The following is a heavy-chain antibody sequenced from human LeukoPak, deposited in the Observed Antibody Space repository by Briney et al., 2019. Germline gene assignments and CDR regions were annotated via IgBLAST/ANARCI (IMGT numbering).Heavy chain of an antibody. V-gene: IGHV3-30*18. CDR3: AKEDWGGFDY. CDR1: GFTFSSYG. J-gene: IGHJ4*01. D-gene: IGHD3/OR15-3a*01. Sequence: GRSLRLSCAASGFTFSSYGMHWVRQAPGKGLEWVAVISYDGSNKYYADSVKGRFTISRDNSKNTLYLQMNSLRAEDTAVYYCAKEDWGGFDYWGQEPWSPSPQ. CDR2: ISYDGSNK.